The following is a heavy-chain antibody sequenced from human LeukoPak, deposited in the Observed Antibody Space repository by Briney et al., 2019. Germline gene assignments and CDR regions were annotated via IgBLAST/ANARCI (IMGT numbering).Heavy chain of an antibody. D-gene: IGHD3-22*01. CDR3: ATITMTRN. V-gene: IGHV3-23*01. Sequence: GESLRLSCATSGFTFSSYAMTWVRQAPGKGLEWVSSITGSGGSTYYADSVKGRFTISRDNSKNTLYLQMNSLRAEDTAVYYCATITMTRNWGQGTLVTV. J-gene: IGHJ4*02. CDR1: GFTFSSYA. CDR2: ITGSGGST.